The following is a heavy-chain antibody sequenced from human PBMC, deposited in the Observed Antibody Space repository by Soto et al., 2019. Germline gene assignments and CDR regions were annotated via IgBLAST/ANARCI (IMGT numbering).Heavy chain of an antibody. CDR3: AKGRSYYYYYGVDV. CDR2: IIDSGGST. V-gene: IGHV3-23*01. J-gene: IGHJ6*01. Sequence: GGSLRLSCTASGFTFSSCAMGWVRQAPGKGLEWVSDIIDSGGSTYYADSVKGRFTISRDNSKSTLYLQMNSLRAEDTALYYCAKGRSYYYYYGVDVWGPGPTVTVSS. CDR1: GFTFSSCA.